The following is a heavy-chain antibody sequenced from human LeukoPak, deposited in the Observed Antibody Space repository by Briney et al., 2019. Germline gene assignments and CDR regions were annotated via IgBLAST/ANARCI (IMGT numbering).Heavy chain of an antibody. V-gene: IGHV1-69*05. Sequence: GASVKVSCKASGGTFSSYAISWVRQAPGQGLEWMGGIIPIFGTANYAQKFQGRVTITTDESTSTAYMELSSLRSEDTAVYYCARDKGYRSGGSCYWFDYWGQGTLVTVSS. CDR2: IIPIFGTA. CDR1: GGTFSSYA. CDR3: ARDKGYRSGGSCYWFDY. D-gene: IGHD2-15*01. J-gene: IGHJ4*02.